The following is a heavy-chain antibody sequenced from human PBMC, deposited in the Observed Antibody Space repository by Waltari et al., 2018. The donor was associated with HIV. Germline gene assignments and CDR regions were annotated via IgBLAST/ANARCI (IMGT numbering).Heavy chain of an antibody. J-gene: IGHJ6*02. Sequence: QVQLQESGPGLVKPSETLSLTCTVSGGSVSSGSYFWSWIRQPPGKGLEWIGYVYYTGSSNYSPSLKSRVTMSVDTSKNQFSLKLTSVTAADTAVYYCARDNRFLEEFLSTGDSVGLDVWGQGTTVTVSS. D-gene: IGHD3-3*01. CDR1: GGSVSSGSYF. V-gene: IGHV4-61*01. CDR3: ARDNRFLEEFLSTGDSVGLDV. CDR2: VYYTGSS.